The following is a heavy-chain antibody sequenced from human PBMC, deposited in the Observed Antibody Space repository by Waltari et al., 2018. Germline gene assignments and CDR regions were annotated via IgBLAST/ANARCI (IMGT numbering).Heavy chain of an antibody. CDR1: GDTTNSEA. CDR3: AGGVRIFGVVRWFDP. D-gene: IGHD3-3*01. V-gene: IGHV1-69*10. Sequence: QVQLVQSGAEVKKPGSSVKDSCKNSGDTTNSEAITWVRQAPGQTLAWRGGIVPILGISNHAPKFQGRVTITADTSTGTVYMELSSLRSDDTAVYYCAGGVRIFGVVRWFDPWGQGTLVTVSS. CDR2: IVPILGIS. J-gene: IGHJ5*02.